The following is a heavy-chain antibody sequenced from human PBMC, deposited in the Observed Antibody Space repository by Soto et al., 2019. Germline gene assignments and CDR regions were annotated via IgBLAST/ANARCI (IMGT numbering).Heavy chain of an antibody. CDR2: ISWNSGSI. CDR3: AKGPGYSYGYKDYYYMDV. CDR1: GFTFDDYA. J-gene: IGHJ6*03. Sequence: GGSLRLSCAASGFTFDDYAMHWVRQAPGKGLEWVSGISWNSGSIGYADSVKGRFTISRDNAKNSLYLQMNSLRAEDTALYYCAKGPGYSYGYKDYYYMDVWGKGTTVTVSS. D-gene: IGHD5-18*01. V-gene: IGHV3-9*01.